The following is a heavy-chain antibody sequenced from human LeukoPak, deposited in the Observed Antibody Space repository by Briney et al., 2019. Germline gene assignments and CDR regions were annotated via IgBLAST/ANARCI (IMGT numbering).Heavy chain of an antibody. CDR1: GITFSGSG. CDR3: AHSSSWYVGWFDP. D-gene: IGHD6-13*01. J-gene: IGHJ5*02. V-gene: IGHV3-23*01. CDR2: ISGSGSNT. Sequence: GSLRLSCAASGITFSGSGMSWVRQAPGKGLEWVSTISGSGSNTHYADSVKGRFTISRDNSKNTLYLQMNSLRAEDTAVYYCAHSSSWYVGWFDPWGQGALVTVSS.